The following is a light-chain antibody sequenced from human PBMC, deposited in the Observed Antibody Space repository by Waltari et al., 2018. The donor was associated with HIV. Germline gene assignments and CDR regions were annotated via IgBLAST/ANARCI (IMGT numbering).Light chain of an antibody. CDR3: QQYNSYSPWT. CDR1: QSISSW. Sequence: DIQMTQPPSTLSASVGVRVTITCRASQSISSWLAWYQQKPGKAPKLLIYKASSLESGVPSRFSGSGSGTEFTLTISSLQPDDFATYYCQQYNSYSPWTFGQGTKVEIK. CDR2: KAS. J-gene: IGKJ1*01. V-gene: IGKV1-5*03.